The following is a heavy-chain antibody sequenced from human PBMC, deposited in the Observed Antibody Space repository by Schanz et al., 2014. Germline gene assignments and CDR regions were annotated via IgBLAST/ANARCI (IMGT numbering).Heavy chain of an antibody. D-gene: IGHD3-16*01. V-gene: IGHV4-39*01. CDR2: IYYSGSS. CDR1: GGSISSSSYF. Sequence: QLQLQESGPGLVKPSETLSLTCTVSGGSISSSSYFWGWIRQPPGKGLEWIGSIYYSGSSYYNPSLESRVTISVDTTNNQFSLRLSSVTAADTAVYYCARHGGIPYYPMDVWGQGPTVTVSS. J-gene: IGHJ6*02. CDR3: ARHGGIPYYPMDV.